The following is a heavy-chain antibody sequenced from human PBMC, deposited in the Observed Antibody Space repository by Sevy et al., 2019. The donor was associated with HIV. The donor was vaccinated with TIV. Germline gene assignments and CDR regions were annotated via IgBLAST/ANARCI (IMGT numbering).Heavy chain of an antibody. D-gene: IGHD2-15*01. V-gene: IGHV3-43D*03. CDR2: ISWDGGST. J-gene: IGHJ6*02. CDR1: GFTFDDYA. Sequence: GGSLRLSCAASGFTFDDYAMHWVRQAPGKGLEWVSLISWDGGSTYYADSVKGRFTISRDNSKNSLYLQMNSLRAEDTALYYCAKEYYCSGGSCYTGWPYYYYYYGMDVWGQGTTVTVSS. CDR3: AKEYYCSGGSCYTGWPYYYYYYGMDV.